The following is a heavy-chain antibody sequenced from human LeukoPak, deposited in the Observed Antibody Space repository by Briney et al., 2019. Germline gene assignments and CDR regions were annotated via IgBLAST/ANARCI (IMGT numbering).Heavy chain of an antibody. J-gene: IGHJ4*02. Sequence: GFSVKVSCKASGYSFSVYYMHWVRQAPGQGLEWMGWINPNSGGTNYAQKFQGRVTMTRDTSISTAYMELSRLRSDDTAVYYCARGGRYDILTGYYSDYWGQGTLVTVSS. CDR1: GYSFSVYY. CDR3: ARGGRYDILTGYYSDY. V-gene: IGHV1-2*02. D-gene: IGHD3-9*01. CDR2: INPNSGGT.